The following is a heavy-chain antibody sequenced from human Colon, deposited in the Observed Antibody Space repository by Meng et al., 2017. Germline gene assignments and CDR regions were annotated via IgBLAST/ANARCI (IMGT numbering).Heavy chain of an antibody. CDR3: AKDRKSVTYNGGWF. Sequence: GGSLRLSCAASGFTFSIYDMSWVRQAPGKGLEWVSHIIAPKTYYADSVKGRFTISRDNSKNTLYLQMNSLREEDTAVYFCAKDRKSVTYNGGWFWGRGTVVTVSS. J-gene: IGHJ4*02. D-gene: IGHD3-10*01. V-gene: IGHV3-23*01. CDR1: GFTFSIYD. CDR2: IIAPKT.